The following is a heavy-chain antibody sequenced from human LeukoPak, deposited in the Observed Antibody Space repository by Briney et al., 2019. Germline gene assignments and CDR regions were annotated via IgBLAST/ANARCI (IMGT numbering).Heavy chain of an antibody. CDR1: GFTFSTSW. Sequence: GGSLSLSCAASGFTFSTSWMSWVRHVPGKGLEWVANIKKDGSETYYVDSVKGRFTISRDNAKNSLYLQMNSLRAEDTAMYYCARGRYSGTTYYFDYWGQGTLVTVSS. CDR3: ARGRYSGTTYYFDY. D-gene: IGHD5-12*01. J-gene: IGHJ4*02. CDR2: IKKDGSET. V-gene: IGHV3-7*03.